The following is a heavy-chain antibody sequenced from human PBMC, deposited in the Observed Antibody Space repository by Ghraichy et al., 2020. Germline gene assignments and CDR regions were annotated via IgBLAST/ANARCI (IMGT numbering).Heavy chain of an antibody. J-gene: IGHJ6*02. CDR3: AKDIGGVFGVVIAIYGMDV. V-gene: IGHV3-30*18. Sequence: GGSLRLSCAASGFTFSSYGMHWVRQAPGKGLEWVAVISYDGSNKYYADSVKGRFTISRDNSKNTLYLQMNSLRAEDTAVYYCAKDIGGVFGVVIAIYGMDVWGQGTTVTVSS. CDR1: GFTFSSYG. CDR2: ISYDGSNK. D-gene: IGHD3-3*01.